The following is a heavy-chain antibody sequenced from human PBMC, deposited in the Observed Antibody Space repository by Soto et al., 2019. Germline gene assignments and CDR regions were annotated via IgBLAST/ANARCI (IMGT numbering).Heavy chain of an antibody. V-gene: IGHV1-24*01. Sequence: AAVKVPCKVSGYTLTELSMHWVRQAPGKGLEWMGGFDPEDGETIYAQKFQGRVTMTEDTSTDTAYMELSSLRSEDTAVYYCATGYSAARDFSIEYAFDIWGQGTMVTVSS. CDR1: GYTLTELS. CDR3: ATGYSAARDFSIEYAFDI. CDR2: FDPEDGET. D-gene: IGHD6-6*01. J-gene: IGHJ3*02.